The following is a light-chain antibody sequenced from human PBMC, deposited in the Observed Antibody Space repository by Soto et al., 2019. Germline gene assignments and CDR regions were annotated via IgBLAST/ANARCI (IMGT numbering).Light chain of an antibody. Sequence: EIVLTPCPATLSLSPGERATLSCRASQSVSIYLAWYQQKPGQAPRLLIYDASNRATGIPARFSGSGFGTEFTLTISGLQPEDSATYYCQQYERYSTFGQGTKVDIK. CDR3: QQYERYST. J-gene: IGKJ1*01. CDR2: DAS. CDR1: QSVSIY. V-gene: IGKV3-11*01.